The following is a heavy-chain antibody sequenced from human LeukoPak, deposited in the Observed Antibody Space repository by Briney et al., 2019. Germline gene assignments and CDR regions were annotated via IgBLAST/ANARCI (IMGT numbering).Heavy chain of an antibody. CDR2: INHSGST. CDR1: GGSFSGYY. Sequence: PSGTLSLTCAVYGGSFSGYYWSWIRQPPGKGLEWIGEINHSGSTNYNPSLKSRVTISVDTSKNQFSLKLSSVTAADTAVYYCARGGRGFDPWGQGTLVTVSS. J-gene: IGHJ5*02. CDR3: ARGGRGFDP. V-gene: IGHV4-34*01.